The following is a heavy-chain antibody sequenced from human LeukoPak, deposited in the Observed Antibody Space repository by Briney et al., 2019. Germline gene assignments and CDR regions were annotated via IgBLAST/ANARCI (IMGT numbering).Heavy chain of an antibody. CDR2: ISSSSSYI. CDR3: AREIVVVPAAMFDY. Sequence: GGSLRLPCAASGFTFSSYSMNWVRQAPGKGLEWVSSISSSSSYIYYADSVKGRFTISRDNAKNSLYLQMNSLRAEDTAVYYCAREIVVVPAAMFDYWGQGTLVTVSS. V-gene: IGHV3-21*01. D-gene: IGHD2-2*01. J-gene: IGHJ4*02. CDR1: GFTFSSYS.